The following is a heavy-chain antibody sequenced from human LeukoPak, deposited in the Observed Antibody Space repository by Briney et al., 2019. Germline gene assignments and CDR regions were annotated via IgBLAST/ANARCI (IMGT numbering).Heavy chain of an antibody. CDR3: ASAGSGLY. V-gene: IGHV3-48*02. Sequence: PGGSLRLSCAASGFSFSSYSLNWVRQAPGKGLEWVSYISSSSSTIYYADSVKGRFTISRDNAKNSLHLQMNSLRDEDTAVYYCASAGSGLYWGQGTLVTVSS. J-gene: IGHJ4*02. D-gene: IGHD6-19*01. CDR2: ISSSSSTI. CDR1: GFSFSSYS.